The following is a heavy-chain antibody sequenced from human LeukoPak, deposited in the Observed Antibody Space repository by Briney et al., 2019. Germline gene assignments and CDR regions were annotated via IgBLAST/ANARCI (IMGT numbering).Heavy chain of an antibody. CDR3: ARDGVAGGFDY. CDR2: IHYSGST. D-gene: IGHD6-19*01. Sequence: TSETLSLTCTVSGGSISSYYWNWIRQAPGKGLEWIGYIHYSGSTNHNSSLKSRVTISVDTSKNQYSLELSSVTAADTAVYYCARDGVAGGFDYWGQGTLVTVSS. J-gene: IGHJ4*02. CDR1: GGSISSYY. V-gene: IGHV4-59*01.